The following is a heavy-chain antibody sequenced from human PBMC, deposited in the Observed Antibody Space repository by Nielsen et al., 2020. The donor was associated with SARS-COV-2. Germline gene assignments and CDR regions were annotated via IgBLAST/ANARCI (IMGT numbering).Heavy chain of an antibody. CDR2: INTNTGNP. D-gene: IGHD6-13*01. J-gene: IGHJ5*02. Sequence: ASVKVSCKASGYTFTSYAMNWVRQAPGQGLGWMGWINTNTGNPTYAQGFTGRFVFSLDTSVSTAYLQISSLKVEDTAVYYCARDGYRRRAAAGTFDPWGQGTLVTVSS. CDR3: ARDGYRRRAAAGTFDP. CDR1: GYTFTSYA. V-gene: IGHV7-4-1*02.